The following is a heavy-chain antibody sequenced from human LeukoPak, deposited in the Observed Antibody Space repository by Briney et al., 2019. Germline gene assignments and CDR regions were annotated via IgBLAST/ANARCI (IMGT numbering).Heavy chain of an antibody. CDR1: GFTFSSYS. D-gene: IGHD5-18*01. V-gene: IGHV3-21*04. J-gene: IGHJ4*02. CDR2: ISSSSSYI. Sequence: PGGSLRLSCAASGFTFSSYSMNWVRQAPGKGLEWVSSISSSSSYIYYADSVKGRFTISRDNSKNTLYLQMNSLRAEDTAVYYCAKGPRGYSYGYGFDYWGQGTLVTVSS. CDR3: AKGPRGYSYGYGFDY.